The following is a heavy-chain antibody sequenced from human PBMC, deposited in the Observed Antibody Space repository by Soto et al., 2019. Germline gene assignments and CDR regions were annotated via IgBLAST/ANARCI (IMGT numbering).Heavy chain of an antibody. CDR3: ANEFVRPRALLAYYYYGLDV. Sequence: GGSLRLSCAASGFTFSSYGMHWVRQAPGKGLEWVAVISYDGSNKYYADSVKGRFTISRDNSKNTLYLQMNSLRAEDTAVYYCANEFVRPRALLAYYYYGLDVWGQGTTVTVSS. D-gene: IGHD3-16*02. J-gene: IGHJ6*02. CDR2: ISYDGSNK. V-gene: IGHV3-30*18. CDR1: GFTFSSYG.